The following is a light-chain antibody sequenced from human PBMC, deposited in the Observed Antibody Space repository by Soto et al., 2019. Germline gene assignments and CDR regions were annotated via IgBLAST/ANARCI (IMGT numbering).Light chain of an antibody. CDR2: FGS. CDR1: QSLLNSNGYNG. V-gene: IGKV2-28*01. Sequence: DIEMTQSPLSLRVTPGEPASISCKSSQSLLNSNGYNGLSWYLQKPGQSPRLLIYFGSNRASGVPDRLSGSVSGTYFTLQISSVEAEDVGVYYCMQGEQAPITFGQGTKVEIK. CDR3: MQGEQAPIT. J-gene: IGKJ1*01.